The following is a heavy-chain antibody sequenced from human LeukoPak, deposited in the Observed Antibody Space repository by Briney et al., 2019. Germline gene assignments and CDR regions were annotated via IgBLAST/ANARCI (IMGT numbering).Heavy chain of an antibody. J-gene: IGHJ4*02. CDR3: AKDLWTYGSGSSVDC. CDR2: ISYDGSNK. D-gene: IGHD3-10*01. V-gene: IGHV3-30*18. CDR1: GFTFITYG. Sequence: PGGSLRLSCAASGFTFITYGMHWVRQAPGKGLEWVAVISYDGSNKYYADSVKGRFTISRDKSKNTLYLQMNSLRGDDTAVYYCAKDLWTYGSGSSVDCWGQGTLVTVSS.